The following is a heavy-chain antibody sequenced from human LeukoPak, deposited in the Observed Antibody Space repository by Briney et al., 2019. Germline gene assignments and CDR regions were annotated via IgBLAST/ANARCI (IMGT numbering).Heavy chain of an antibody. CDR1: GFTFSSCG. CDR3: ARLLTTVTTGSWFDP. CDR2: IYYSGST. J-gene: IGHJ5*02. Sequence: LRLSCAASGFTFSSCGMHWVRQHPGKGLEWIGYIYYSGSTYYNPSLKSRVTISVDTSKNQFSLKLSSVTAADTAVYYCARLLTTVTTGSWFDPWGQGTLVTVSS. V-gene: IGHV4-31*02. D-gene: IGHD4-17*01.